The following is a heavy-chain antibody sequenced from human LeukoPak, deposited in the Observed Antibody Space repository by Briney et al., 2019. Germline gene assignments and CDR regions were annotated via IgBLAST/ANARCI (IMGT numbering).Heavy chain of an antibody. CDR3: ATDLDYGGNHT. CDR1: GYTLTKLS. Sequence: ASVKVSCKVSGYTLTKLSMHWVRQAPGKGLEWMGGFDPEDGETIYAQKFQGRVTMSEDTSTDTAYMELSSLRSEDTAVYYCATDLDYGGNHTWGQGTLVTVSS. D-gene: IGHD4-23*01. CDR2: FDPEDGET. J-gene: IGHJ4*02. V-gene: IGHV1-24*01.